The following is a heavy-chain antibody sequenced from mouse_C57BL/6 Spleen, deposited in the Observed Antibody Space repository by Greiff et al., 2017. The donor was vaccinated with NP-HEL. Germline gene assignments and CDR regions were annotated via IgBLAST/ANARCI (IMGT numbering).Heavy chain of an antibody. J-gene: IGHJ4*01. CDR1: GFTFSDYY. CDR3: ARAYDGYTGAKDY. D-gene: IGHD2-3*01. Sequence: EVMLVESEGGLVQPGSSMKLSCTASGFTFSDYYMAWVRQVPEKGLEWVANINYDGSSTYYLDSLKSRFIISRDNAKNILYLQMISLKSEDTATYYSARAYDGYTGAKDYWGQGTSDTVSS. V-gene: IGHV5-16*01. CDR2: INYDGSST.